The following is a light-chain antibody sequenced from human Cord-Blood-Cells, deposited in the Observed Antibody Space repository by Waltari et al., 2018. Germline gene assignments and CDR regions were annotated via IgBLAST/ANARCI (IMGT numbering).Light chain of an antibody. V-gene: IGKV4-1*01. CDR3: QQYYSTPLT. CDR1: QSVLYSSNNKNY. J-gene: IGKJ4*01. CDR2: WAS. Sequence: SLGERATINCKSSQSVLYSSNNKNYLAWYQQKPGQPPKLLIYWASTRESGVPDRFSGSGSGTDFTHTISSLQAEDVAVYYCQQYYSTPLTFGGGTKVEIK.